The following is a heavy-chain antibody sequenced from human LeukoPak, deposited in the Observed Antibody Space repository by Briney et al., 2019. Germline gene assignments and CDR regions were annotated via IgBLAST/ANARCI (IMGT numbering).Heavy chain of an antibody. CDR3: ARRSKNGYFLDS. J-gene: IGHJ4*02. Sequence: SETLSLTCTVSGGSISSRAYYWSWIRQHPGKGLEWIGHTFSSGATTYNPSLKSRVTISVDTSRSQFSLNLSSVTAADTAVYSCARRSKNGYFLDSWGQGILVTVSS. D-gene: IGHD5-24*01. CDR1: GGSISSRAYY. V-gene: IGHV4-61*08. CDR2: TFSSGAT.